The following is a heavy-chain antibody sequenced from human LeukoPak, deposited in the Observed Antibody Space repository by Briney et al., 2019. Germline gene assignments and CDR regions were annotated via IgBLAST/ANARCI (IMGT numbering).Heavy chain of an antibody. Sequence: SETLSLTCAVYGGSFSGYYWSWIRQPPGKGLEWIGEINHSGSTNYNPSLKSRVTISVDTSKNQFSLKLSSVTASDTAVYYCARGSIAAAGMWSYWFDPWGQGTLVTVSS. CDR2: INHSGST. CDR1: GGSFSGYY. V-gene: IGHV4-34*01. D-gene: IGHD6-13*01. CDR3: ARGSIAAAGMWSYWFDP. J-gene: IGHJ5*02.